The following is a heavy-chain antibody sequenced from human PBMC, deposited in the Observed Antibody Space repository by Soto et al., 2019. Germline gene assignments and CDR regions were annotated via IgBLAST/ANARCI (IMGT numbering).Heavy chain of an antibody. Sequence: SETPSLTCTVSGGSISSGGYYWSWIRQHPGKGLEWIGYIYYSGSTYYNPSLKSRVTISVDTSKNQFSLKLSSVTAADTAVYYCARELLAYCGGDCYSWFDPWGQGTLVTVSS. J-gene: IGHJ5*02. CDR3: ARELLAYCGGDCYSWFDP. CDR1: GGSISSGGYY. CDR2: IYYSGST. D-gene: IGHD2-21*02. V-gene: IGHV4-31*03.